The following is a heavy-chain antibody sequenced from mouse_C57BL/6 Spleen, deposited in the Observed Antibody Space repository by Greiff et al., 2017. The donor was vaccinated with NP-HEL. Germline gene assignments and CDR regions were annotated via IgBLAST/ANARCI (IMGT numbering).Heavy chain of an antibody. CDR2: NSSGSSTI. Sequence: EVKLVESGGGLVKPGGSLKLSRAASGFTFSDYGMHWVRQAPEKGLERVAYNSSGSSTIYYADTVQGRFTISRDNAKNTLFLQMTSLRSEDTAMYYCARGSPWYFDVWGTGTTVTVSS. CDR3: ARGSPWYFDV. J-gene: IGHJ1*03. D-gene: IGHD6-1*01. CDR1: GFTFSDYG. V-gene: IGHV5-17*01.